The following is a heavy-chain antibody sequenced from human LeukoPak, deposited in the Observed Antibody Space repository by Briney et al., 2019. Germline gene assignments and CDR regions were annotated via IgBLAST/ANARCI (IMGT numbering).Heavy chain of an antibody. V-gene: IGHV3-48*01. CDR1: GFTFSSYS. CDR3: AKVMIRSGATIPGATIYYYYMDV. J-gene: IGHJ6*03. Sequence: PGGSLRLSCAASGFTFSSYSMNWVRQAPGKGLEWVSYISSSSSTIYYADSVKGRFTISRDNAKNSLYLQMNSLRAEDTAVYYCAKVMIRSGATIPGATIYYYYMDVWGKGTTVTISS. D-gene: IGHD5-12*01. CDR2: ISSSSSTI.